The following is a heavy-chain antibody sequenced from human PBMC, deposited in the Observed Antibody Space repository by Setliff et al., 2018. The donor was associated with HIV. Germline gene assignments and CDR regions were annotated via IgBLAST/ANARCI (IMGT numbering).Heavy chain of an antibody. CDR2: IWHDGILK. Sequence: GGSLRLSCAASGFSFSAYNMNWVRQAPGKGLEWVGVIWHDGILKEYGDSVKGRFTFSRDNSKNTVYLQMNNLRVDDTATYYCAREGRGRNWYGVESWGQGTQVTSPQ. D-gene: IGHD6-13*01. CDR1: GFSFSAYN. J-gene: IGHJ4*02. V-gene: IGHV3-33*01. CDR3: AREGRGRNWYGVES.